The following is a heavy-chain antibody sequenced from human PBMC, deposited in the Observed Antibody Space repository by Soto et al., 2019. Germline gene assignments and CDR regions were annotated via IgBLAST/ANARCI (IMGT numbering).Heavy chain of an antibody. CDR1: SGSISSSNW. J-gene: IGHJ6*03. Sequence: TLSLTCAVSSGSISSSNWWSWVRQPPGKGLEWIGEIYHSGSTNYNPSLKSRVTISVDKSKNQFSLKLSSVTAADTAVYYCARGPGSGIYYYYYYMDVWGKGTTVTVSS. CDR3: ARGPGSGIYYYYYYMDV. D-gene: IGHD3-10*01. V-gene: IGHV4-4*02. CDR2: IYHSGST.